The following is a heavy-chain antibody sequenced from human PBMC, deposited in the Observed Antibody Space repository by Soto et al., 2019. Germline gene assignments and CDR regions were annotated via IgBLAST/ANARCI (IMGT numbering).Heavy chain of an antibody. D-gene: IGHD1-26*01. CDR1: GLTFSAHY. J-gene: IGHJ4*02. Sequence: EVQLVESGGGLVQPGGSLRLSCAASGLTFSAHYMDWVRQAPGKGLGWVGRSRNKANSYSTEYAASVKGRFTISRDESKNSLYLQMNSLKTEDTAVYYCARFSGSYTRGLDYWGQGTLVTVSS. CDR3: ARFSGSYTRGLDY. CDR2: SRNKANSYST. V-gene: IGHV3-72*01.